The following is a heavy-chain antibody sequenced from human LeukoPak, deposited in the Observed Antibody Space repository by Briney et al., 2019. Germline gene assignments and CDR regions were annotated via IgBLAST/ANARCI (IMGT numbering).Heavy chain of an antibody. CDR3: AKQRAGSVWFTLDY. CDR2: ISFDGSNR. J-gene: IGHJ4*02. CDR1: RFTFSSYG. Sequence: PGRSLRLSCAASRFTFSSYGMHWVRQAPGKGLEWVAIISFDGSNRYYADSVKGRFTISRDNSKNTLYLQMSSLRAEDTALYYCAKQRAGSVWFTLDYWGPGTLVTVSS. D-gene: IGHD6-19*01. V-gene: IGHV3-30*18.